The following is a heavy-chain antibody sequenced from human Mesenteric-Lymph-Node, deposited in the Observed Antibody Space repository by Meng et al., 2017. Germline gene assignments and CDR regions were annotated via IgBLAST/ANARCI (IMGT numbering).Heavy chain of an antibody. CDR2: MHYSGST. D-gene: IGHD1-1*01. V-gene: IGHV4-61*01. CDR1: GGSVTSGSYS. J-gene: IGHJ4*02. Sequence: QGAVQESGPGLVEPSETLSLTCTGSGGSVTSGSYSWNWIRQPPGKRLEWIGYMHYSGSTNSNPSLKSQIAISVDTSKNQLSLRVSHVTAADTAVYYCARGRRGVQYFDFWGQGALVTVSS. CDR3: ARGRRGVQYFDF.